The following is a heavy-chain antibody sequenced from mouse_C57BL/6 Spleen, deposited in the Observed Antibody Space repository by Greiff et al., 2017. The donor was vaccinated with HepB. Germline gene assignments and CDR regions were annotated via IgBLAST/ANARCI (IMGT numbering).Heavy chain of an antibody. CDR2: IWRGGST. J-gene: IGHJ4*01. V-gene: IGHV2-5*01. D-gene: IGHD1-1*01. Sequence: VMLVESGPGLVQPSQSLSITCTVSGFSLTSYGVHWVRQSPGKGLEWLGVIWRGGSTDYNAAFMSRLSITKDNSKSQVFFKMISLQADDTAIYYCAKNCYGSSCYAMDYWGQGTSVTVSS. CDR1: GFSLTSYG. CDR3: AKNCYGSSCYAMDY.